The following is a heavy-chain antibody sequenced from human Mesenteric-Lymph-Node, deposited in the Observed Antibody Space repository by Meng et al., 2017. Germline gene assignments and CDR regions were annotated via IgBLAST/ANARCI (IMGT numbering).Heavy chain of an antibody. V-gene: IGHV3-23*01. J-gene: IGHJ3*02. CDR2: ISGTEDRT. CDR1: GFTFSSYE. D-gene: IGHD6-13*01. Sequence: GESLKISCAASGFTFSSYEMNWVRQAPGKGLEWVSAISGTEDRTYYGDSVKGRFIISRDNSKNTVSLQMNSLRVEDTAVYYCAKVFLEQQLESHDAFDIWGQGTMVTVSS. CDR3: AKVFLEQQLESHDAFDI.